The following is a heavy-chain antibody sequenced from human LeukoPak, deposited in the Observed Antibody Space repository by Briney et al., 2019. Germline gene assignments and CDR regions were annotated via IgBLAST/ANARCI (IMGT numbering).Heavy chain of an antibody. Sequence: SETLSLTGTVSGGSISSGSYYWTWIRQPPGKGLEWIGEINRDGYTTYNPSLKSRVTMSVDTSKNQFSLKLSSVTAADTAVYYCRCTSHWDYFDYWGQGTLVSVSS. V-gene: IGHV4-39*07. CDR2: INRDGYT. D-gene: IGHD2-2*01. J-gene: IGHJ4*02. CDR1: GGSISSGSYY. CDR3: RCTSHWDYFDY.